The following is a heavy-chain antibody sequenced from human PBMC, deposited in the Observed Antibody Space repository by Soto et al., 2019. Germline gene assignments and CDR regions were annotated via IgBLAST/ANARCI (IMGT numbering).Heavy chain of an antibody. J-gene: IGHJ4*02. CDR1: GYTFTRYA. CDR3: ARDDSGFSGSHYIDYFNY. CDR2: INADNGNT. V-gene: IGHV1-3*01. Sequence: ASVKVSCKASGYTFTRYAMHWVRQAPGQRLEWMGWINADNGNTKYSQKFQGRVTITRDTSAGTVYMQLSSLTSEDTAVYYCARDDSGFSGSHYIDYFNYWGQGALVTVSS. D-gene: IGHD1-26*01.